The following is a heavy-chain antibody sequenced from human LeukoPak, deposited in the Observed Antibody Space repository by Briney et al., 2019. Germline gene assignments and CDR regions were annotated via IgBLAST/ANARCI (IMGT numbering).Heavy chain of an antibody. Sequence: APVKVSCKASGYTFTSYGISWVRQAPGQGLEWMGWISAYNGNTNYAQKLQGRVTMTTDTSTSTAYMELRSLRSDDTAVYYCARGPPVTMIVVVIGSDAFDIWGQGTMVTVSS. CDR3: ARGPPVTMIVVVIGSDAFDI. D-gene: IGHD3-22*01. CDR1: GYTFTSYG. J-gene: IGHJ3*02. V-gene: IGHV1-18*01. CDR2: ISAYNGNT.